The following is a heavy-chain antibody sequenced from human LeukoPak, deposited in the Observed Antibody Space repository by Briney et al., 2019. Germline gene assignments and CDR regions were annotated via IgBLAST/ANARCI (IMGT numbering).Heavy chain of an antibody. Sequence: ASVSAPSKASGYTFTSYDVNWVRQATGQGLEWMGWMNPNSGNTGYAQKFQGRVTITRNTSISTAYMQLSSLRSEDTAVYYCARRVSYGDFNYWDQGALVTVSS. CDR2: MNPNSGNT. CDR1: GYTFTSYD. CDR3: ARRVSYGDFNY. D-gene: IGHD4-17*01. J-gene: IGHJ4*02. V-gene: IGHV1-8*01.